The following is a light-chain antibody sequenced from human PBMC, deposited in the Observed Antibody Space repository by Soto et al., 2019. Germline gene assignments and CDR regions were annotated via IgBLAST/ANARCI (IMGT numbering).Light chain of an antibody. CDR3: SSDAGRVV. Sequence: QSALTQPASVSGSPGQSITISCTGTSSDVGSYNLVSWYQQYPGKAPKLMIYEGTNRPSGVSNRFSGSKSGNTASLTISGLQAEDEAHYYCSSDAGRVVFGGGTKLTVL. CDR2: EGT. V-gene: IGLV2-23*01. J-gene: IGLJ2*01. CDR1: SSDVGSYNL.